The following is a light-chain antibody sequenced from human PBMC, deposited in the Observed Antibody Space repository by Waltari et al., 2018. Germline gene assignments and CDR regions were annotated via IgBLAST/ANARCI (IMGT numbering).Light chain of an antibody. Sequence: QSVLTQPPSASGAPGQKVTIPCTGGSSNFGAGYDVHWYQQFPGTSPKLLIFGNTNRPSGVPGRFSGSRSGTSASLAIAGLQSEDEAVYYCQSFDSSLSASVFGGGTKLTVL. CDR1: SSNFGAGYD. CDR2: GNT. J-gene: IGLJ2*01. CDR3: QSFDSSLSASV. V-gene: IGLV1-40*01.